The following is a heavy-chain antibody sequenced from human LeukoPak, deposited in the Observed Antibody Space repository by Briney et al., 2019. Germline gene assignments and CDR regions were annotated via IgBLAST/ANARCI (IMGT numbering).Heavy chain of an antibody. CDR1: GFTFSSYE. D-gene: IGHD3/OR15-3a*01. Sequence: PGGSLRLSCAASGFTFSSYEMNWVRQAPGKGLEWVSYISSSGNTIHYADSVKGRFTISRDNAKNSLFLQMNSLRAEDTAVYYCARGGLLYSLDVWGQGTTVTVSS. J-gene: IGHJ6*02. CDR2: ISSSGNTI. CDR3: ARGGLLYSLDV. V-gene: IGHV3-48*03.